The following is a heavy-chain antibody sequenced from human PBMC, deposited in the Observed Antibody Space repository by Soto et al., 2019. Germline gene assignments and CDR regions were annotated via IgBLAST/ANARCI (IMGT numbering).Heavy chain of an antibody. CDR3: AKIHGGYGGSNYDD. J-gene: IGHJ4*02. CDR1: GFTFSSYA. V-gene: IGHV3-23*01. Sequence: GGSLRLSCAASGFTFSSYAVSWVRQAPGKGLEWVSAISGSGGSTYYADSVKGRFTISRDNSKNTLYLQMNSLRAEDTAVYYGAKIHGGYGGSNYDDWSQGTVVRVPS. D-gene: IGHD3-22*01. CDR2: ISGSGGST.